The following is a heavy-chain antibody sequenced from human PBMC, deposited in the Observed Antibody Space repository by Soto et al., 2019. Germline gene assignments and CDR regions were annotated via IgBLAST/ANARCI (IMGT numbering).Heavy chain of an antibody. Sequence: PGESLKISCMGSGYKVSTWHNFTSYWIAWVRQMPGEGLEWMGIIYPGDSDTRYSPSFQGQVTISADKSINSVYLQWSSLKASDTATYYCGIYYYDSSGYRWFDPWGQGTLVTVSS. V-gene: IGHV5-51*01. CDR3: GIYYYDSSGYRWFDP. CDR1: GYKVSTWHNFTSYW. D-gene: IGHD3-22*01. CDR2: IYPGDSDT. J-gene: IGHJ5*02.